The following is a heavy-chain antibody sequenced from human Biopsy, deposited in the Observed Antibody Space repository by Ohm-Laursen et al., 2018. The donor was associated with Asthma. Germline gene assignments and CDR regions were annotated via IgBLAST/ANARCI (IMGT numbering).Heavy chain of an antibody. CDR1: GFSFSNFA. D-gene: IGHD1-1*01. CDR3: VRDGTDDAFDI. Sequence: GQTLSLTCAASGFSFSNFAIHWVRQAPGKGLEWVGVISKDASTQDYVDSVKGRFTMARDNSKNTLDLQMNSLREEDTAVYYCVRDGTDDAFDIWGQGTVVSVSS. J-gene: IGHJ3*02. V-gene: IGHV3-30*01. CDR2: ISKDASTQ.